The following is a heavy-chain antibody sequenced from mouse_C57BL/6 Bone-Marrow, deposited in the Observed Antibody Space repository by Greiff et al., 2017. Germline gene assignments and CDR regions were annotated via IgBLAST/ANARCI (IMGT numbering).Heavy chain of an antibody. CDR2: ISDGGSYT. J-gene: IGHJ1*03. CDR3: ARDHYYGSIFYWYFDV. D-gene: IGHD1-1*01. Sequence: EVKLMESGGGLAKPGGSLKLSCAASGFTFSSYAMSWVRQTPEKRLEWVATISDGGSYTYYPDNVKGRFTISRDNAKNNLYLQMSHLKSEDTAMYYCARDHYYGSIFYWYFDVWGTGTTVTVSS. V-gene: IGHV5-4*01. CDR1: GFTFSSYA.